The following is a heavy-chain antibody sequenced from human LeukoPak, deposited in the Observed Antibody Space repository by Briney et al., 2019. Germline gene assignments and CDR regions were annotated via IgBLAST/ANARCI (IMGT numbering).Heavy chain of an antibody. Sequence: PSETLSLTCAVSGGSISRHYWSWIRQPPGKGLEWIGYIYYSGSTNYNPSLKSRVTISVDTSKKQFSLKLSSVTTADTAVYYCARSTYYDSRPSPFDYWGQGTLVTVSS. CDR1: GGSISRHY. CDR2: IYYSGST. CDR3: ARSTYYDSRPSPFDY. D-gene: IGHD3-22*01. J-gene: IGHJ4*02. V-gene: IGHV4-59*11.